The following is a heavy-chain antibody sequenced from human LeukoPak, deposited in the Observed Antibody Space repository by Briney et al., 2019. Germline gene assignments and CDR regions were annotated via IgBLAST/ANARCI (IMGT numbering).Heavy chain of an antibody. Sequence: SVKVSCKASGGTFSSYAISWVRQAPGQGLEWMGGIIPIFGTANYAQKFQGRVTITTDESTSTAYMELSSLRSEDTAVYYCARGPPTYDFWSGYPFDYWGQGTLVTASS. CDR1: GGTFSSYA. D-gene: IGHD3-3*01. CDR3: ARGPPTYDFWSGYPFDY. CDR2: IIPIFGTA. J-gene: IGHJ4*02. V-gene: IGHV1-69*05.